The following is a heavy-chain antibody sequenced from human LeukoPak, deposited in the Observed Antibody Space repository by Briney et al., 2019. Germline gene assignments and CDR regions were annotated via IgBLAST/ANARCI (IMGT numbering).Heavy chain of an antibody. CDR2: INPNSGGT. Sequence: GASVKVSCKASGYTFTGYYMHWVRQAPGQGLEWVGWINPNSGGTNYAQKFQGRVTMTRDTSISTAYMELSRLRSDDTAVYYCARVCPITMVRGVIITFGWYFDLWGRGTLLTVSS. CDR1: GYTFTGYY. J-gene: IGHJ2*01. V-gene: IGHV1-2*02. CDR3: ARVCPITMVRGVIITFGWYFDL. D-gene: IGHD3-10*01.